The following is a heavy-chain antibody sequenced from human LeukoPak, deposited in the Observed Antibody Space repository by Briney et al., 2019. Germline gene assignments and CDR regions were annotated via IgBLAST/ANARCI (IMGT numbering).Heavy chain of an antibody. J-gene: IGHJ2*01. D-gene: IGHD6-19*01. V-gene: IGHV3-30*02. CDR3: ARGGAVAWQRYFDL. CDR2: IRYDGSNK. Sequence: GGSLRLSCAASGFTFSSYGMHWVRQAPGKGLEWVAFIRYDGSNKYYADSVKGRFTISRDNSKNTLYLQMNSLRAEDTAVYYCARGGAVAWQRYFDLWGRGTLVTVSS. CDR1: GFTFSSYG.